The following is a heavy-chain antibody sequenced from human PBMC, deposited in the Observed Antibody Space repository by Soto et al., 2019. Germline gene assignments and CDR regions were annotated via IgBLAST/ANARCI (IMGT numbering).Heavy chain of an antibody. V-gene: IGHV3-7*03. CDR1: GFTFSSYW. CDR2: IKQDGSEK. CDR3: ARAITFGGVIVNYYYYGMDV. Sequence: GGSLRLCCAASGFTFSSYWMSWVRQAPGKGLEWVANIKQDGSEKYYVDSVKGRFTISRDNAKNSLYLQMNSLRAEDTAVYYCARAITFGGVIVNYYYYGMDVWGQGTTVTVSS. D-gene: IGHD3-16*02. J-gene: IGHJ6*02.